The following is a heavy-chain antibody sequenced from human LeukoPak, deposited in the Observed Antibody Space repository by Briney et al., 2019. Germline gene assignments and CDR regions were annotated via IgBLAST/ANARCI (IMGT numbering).Heavy chain of an antibody. D-gene: IGHD5-12*01. Sequence: GGSLRLSCAASGVTFSGHSMHWVRQAPGKGPVWVSRISSDGSSTSYADSVKGRFTISRDNAKNTLYLQMNSLRAEDTAVYYCARTAYSDYSLGFWGQGTLVTVSS. CDR1: GVTFSGHS. V-gene: IGHV3-74*01. CDR3: ARTAYSDYSLGF. J-gene: IGHJ4*02. CDR2: ISSDGSST.